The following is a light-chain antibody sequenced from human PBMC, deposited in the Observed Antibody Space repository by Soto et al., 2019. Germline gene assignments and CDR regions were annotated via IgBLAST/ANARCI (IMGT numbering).Light chain of an antibody. J-gene: IGKJ2*02. CDR1: QSVTDW. V-gene: IGKV1-5*01. CDR2: DAS. CDR3: QQYYRSCT. Sequence: DIQLTQSPSTLSASVGDRVTITCRASQSVTDWLAWYQQKPGKAPKLLLYDASSLHSGVQSRFSGSGSGTECSLTISSLQPDEFATYYCQQYYRSCTFGQGTKVEIK.